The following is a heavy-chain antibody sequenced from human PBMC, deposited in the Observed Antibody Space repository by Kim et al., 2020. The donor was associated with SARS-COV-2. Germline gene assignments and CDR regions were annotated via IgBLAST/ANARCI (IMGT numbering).Heavy chain of an antibody. V-gene: IGHV3-7*03. CDR2: K. Sequence: KYHVAAVKGRFTISGDNAKNALYMQMNSLRSEDTAVYYCARAATRGGGNDCWGQGTLVTVSS. J-gene: IGHJ4*02. D-gene: IGHD2-21*01. CDR3: ARAATRGGGNDC.